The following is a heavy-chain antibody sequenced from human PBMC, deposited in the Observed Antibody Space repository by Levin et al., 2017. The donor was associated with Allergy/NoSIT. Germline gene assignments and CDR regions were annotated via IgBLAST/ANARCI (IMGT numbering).Heavy chain of an antibody. D-gene: IGHD2-2*01. CDR1: GFTFSSYG. J-gene: IGHJ6*02. V-gene: IGHV3-33*01. CDR2: IWYDGSIK. Sequence: GGSLRLSCVASGFTFSSYGMHWVRQAPVKGLEWVAVIWYDGSIKYYPDSVKGRFTISRDNSKNTLYLQMNSLRAEDTAVYYCARDTSMDLWGQGTTVTVSS. CDR3: ARDTSMDL.